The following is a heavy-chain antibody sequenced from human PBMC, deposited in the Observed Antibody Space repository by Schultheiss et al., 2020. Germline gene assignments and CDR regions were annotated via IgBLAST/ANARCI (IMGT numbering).Heavy chain of an antibody. CDR3: AREHSSGWTVTYFDP. CDR1: GGSISSGGYS. D-gene: IGHD6-19*01. CDR2: ISSSGSTI. V-gene: IGHV3-11*04. J-gene: IGHJ5*02. Sequence: LSLTCAVSGGSISSGGYSWSWIRQAPGKGLEWVSYISSSGSTIYYADSVKGRFTISRDNAKNSLYLQMNSLRAEDTAVYYCAREHSSGWTVTYFDPWGQGTLVTVSS.